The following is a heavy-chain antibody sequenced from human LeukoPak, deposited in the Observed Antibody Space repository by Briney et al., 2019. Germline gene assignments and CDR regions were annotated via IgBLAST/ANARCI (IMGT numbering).Heavy chain of an antibody. CDR2: IYPSGST. D-gene: IGHD1-26*01. V-gene: IGHV4-4*07. CDR3: ARENSGSYRQFDY. CDR1: GGCISSYY. Sequence: SETLSLTCTVSGGCISSYYWTWIRQPAGKGLEWVGRIYPSGSTNYNPSLKSRVTMSVDTSKNQFSLKLNSVTAADTAAYYCARENSGSYRQFDYWGQGTLVTVSS. J-gene: IGHJ4*02.